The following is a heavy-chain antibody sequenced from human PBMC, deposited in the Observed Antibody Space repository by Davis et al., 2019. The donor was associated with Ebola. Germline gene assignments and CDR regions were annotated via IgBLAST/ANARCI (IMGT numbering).Heavy chain of an antibody. D-gene: IGHD4-17*01. J-gene: IGHJ6*02. CDR3: ARAGDYGWYYYGMDV. CDR1: GFTFSSYA. CDR2: ISGSGGST. V-gene: IGHV3-23*01. Sequence: GGSLRLSCAASGFTFSSYAMSWVRQAPGKGLEWVSAISGSGGSTYYADSVKGRFTISRDNSKNTLYLQMNSLRAEDTAVYYCARAGDYGWYYYGMDVWGQGTTVTVSS.